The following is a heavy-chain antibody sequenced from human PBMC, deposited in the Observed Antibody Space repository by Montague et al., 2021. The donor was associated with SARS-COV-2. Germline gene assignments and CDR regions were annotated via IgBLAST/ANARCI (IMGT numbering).Heavy chain of an antibody. V-gene: IGHV3-9*01. J-gene: IGHJ6*02. CDR2: ISWNSGSI. Sequence: SLRLSCAASGFTFDDYAMHWVRQAPGKGLEWVSGISWNSGSIGYADSVKGRFTIPRDNAKNSLYLQMDSLRAEDTALYYCATLRDIVVVPAAMDYYGMDVWGQGTTVTVSS. CDR3: ATLRDIVVVPAAMDYYGMDV. CDR1: GFTFDDYA. D-gene: IGHD2-2*01.